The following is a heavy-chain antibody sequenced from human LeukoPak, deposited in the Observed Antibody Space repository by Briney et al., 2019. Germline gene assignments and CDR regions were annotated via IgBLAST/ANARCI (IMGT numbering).Heavy chain of an antibody. Sequence: SETLSLTCTVSCDSISSSTHCWAWIRQPPGKGLEWIGSIFYGGRTYYNPSLKSRVTISTDTSKNQFSLALTSVTAADTAVYYCARPLVGTARINWGQGTLDTVSS. CDR3: ARPLVGTARIN. CDR1: CDSISSSTHC. J-gene: IGHJ4*02. D-gene: IGHD5-18*01. CDR2: IFYGGRT. V-gene: IGHV4-39*01.